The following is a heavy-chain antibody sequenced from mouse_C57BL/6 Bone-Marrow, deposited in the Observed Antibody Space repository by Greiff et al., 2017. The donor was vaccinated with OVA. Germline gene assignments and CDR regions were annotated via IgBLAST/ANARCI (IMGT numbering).Heavy chain of an antibody. CDR1: GYTFTSYG. J-gene: IGHJ2*01. Sequence: QVQLQQSGAELARPGSSVKLSCKAFGYTFTSYGISWVKQRTGQGLEWIGELYPRSGNTYYNEKFKGKAQLNADKSSSTAYMARRSLTSEDSAVYFCAREGIYDYFDYWGQGTTLTVSS. D-gene: IGHD2-12*01. CDR2: LYPRSGNT. CDR3: AREGIYDYFDY. V-gene: IGHV1-81*01.